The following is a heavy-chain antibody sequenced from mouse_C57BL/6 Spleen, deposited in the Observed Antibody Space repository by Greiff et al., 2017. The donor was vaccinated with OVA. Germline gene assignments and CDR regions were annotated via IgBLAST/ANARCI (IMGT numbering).Heavy chain of an antibody. J-gene: IGHJ3*01. CDR2: INPSNGGT. Sequence: QVQLKQPGTELVKPGASVKLSCKASGYTFTSYWMHWVKQRPGQGLEWIGHINPSNGGTNYNEKFKSQATLTVDKSSSTAYMQLSSLTSEDSAVYYCASQLGPAWCAYGGQGTLVTVAA. V-gene: IGHV1-53*01. CDR3: ASQLGPAWCAY. CDR1: GYTFTSYW. D-gene: IGHD4-1*02.